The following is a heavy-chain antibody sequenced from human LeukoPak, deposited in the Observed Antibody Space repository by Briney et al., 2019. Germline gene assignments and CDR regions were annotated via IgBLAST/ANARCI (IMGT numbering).Heavy chain of an antibody. CDR3: ARHSSGADYDAFDI. D-gene: IGHD4-11*01. V-gene: IGHV5-51*01. CDR2: IYPGDSDT. CDR1: GYRFTMFW. Sequence: GESLKISCQASGYRFTMFWIGRVRQMPGKGLEWLGIIYPGDSDTRYSPSFQGQGIISVDKSINTAYLQWGTLKASDTAVYYCARHSSGADYDAFDIWGQGTTVTVSS. J-gene: IGHJ3*02.